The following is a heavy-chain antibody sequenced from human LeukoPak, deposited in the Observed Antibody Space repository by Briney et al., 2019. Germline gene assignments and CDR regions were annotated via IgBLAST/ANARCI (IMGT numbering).Heavy chain of an antibody. CDR3: ARAQMIRAGWFGR. D-gene: IGHD3-10*01. Sequence: GGSLRLSCAASGFTFSSYSMNWVRQAPGKGLEWVSSISSSSSYIYYADSAKGRFTISRDNAKSSLYLQMNSLRAEDTAVYYCARAQMIRAGWFGRWGQGTLVAVSS. J-gene: IGHJ5*02. V-gene: IGHV3-21*04. CDR2: ISSSSSYI. CDR1: GFTFSSYS.